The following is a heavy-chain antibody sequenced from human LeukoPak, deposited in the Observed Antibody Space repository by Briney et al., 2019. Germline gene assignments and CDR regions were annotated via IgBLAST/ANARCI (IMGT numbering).Heavy chain of an antibody. CDR2: ISWNSGSK. CDR1: GFTFDDYA. Sequence: GRSLRLSCASSGFTFDDYAMHWVRQARGKGLEWVSGISWNSGSKRYADSVKGRFTIPRDNAKNTLYLQMNSLRAEHMALYYCAKDISSSWLYDAFDIWGQGTMVTVSS. CDR3: AKDISSSWLYDAFDI. V-gene: IGHV3-9*03. D-gene: IGHD6-13*01. J-gene: IGHJ3*02.